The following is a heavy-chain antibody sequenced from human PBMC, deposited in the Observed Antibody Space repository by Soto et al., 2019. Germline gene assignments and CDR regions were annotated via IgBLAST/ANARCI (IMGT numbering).Heavy chain of an antibody. CDR1: GGSISSYY. CDR3: AREYSSSSYYYYYMDV. J-gene: IGHJ6*03. Sequence: QVQLQESGPGLVKPSETLSLTCTVSGGSISSYYWSWIRQPPGKGLEWIGYIYYSGSTNYNPSLKRRVSISVDTYKNQFSLKLSSVTAADTAVYYCAREYSSSSYYYYYMDVWGKGTTVTVSS. CDR2: IYYSGST. D-gene: IGHD6-6*01. V-gene: IGHV4-59*01.